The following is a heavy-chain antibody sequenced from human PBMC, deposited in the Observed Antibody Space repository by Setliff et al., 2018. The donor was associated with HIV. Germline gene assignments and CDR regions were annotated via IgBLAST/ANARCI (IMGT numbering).Heavy chain of an antibody. CDR2: IYAGGST. V-gene: IGHV3-66*02. CDR1: GFTFSGYS. CDR3: ARLAYYDFWNGYSYYMDV. Sequence: GGSLRLSCAASGFTFSGYSMNWVRQAPGKGLEWVSVIYAGGSTYYADSVKGRFTISRDNSKNTLYLQMNSLRAEDTAVYYCARLAYYDFWNGYSYYMDVWGKGTTVTVSS. J-gene: IGHJ6*03. D-gene: IGHD3-3*01.